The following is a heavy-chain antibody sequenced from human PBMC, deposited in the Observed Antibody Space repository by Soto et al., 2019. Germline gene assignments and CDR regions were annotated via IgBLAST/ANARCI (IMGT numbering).Heavy chain of an antibody. V-gene: IGHV4-34*01. Sequence: SETLSLTCTVSGGSISSYYWSWIRQPPGKGLEWIGEINHSGSTNYNPSLKSRVTISVDTSKNQFSLKLSSVTAADTAVYYCARYIRYFDWKTIGYWGQGTLVTVSS. D-gene: IGHD3-9*01. CDR1: GGSISSYY. CDR3: ARYIRYFDWKTIGY. CDR2: INHSGST. J-gene: IGHJ4*02.